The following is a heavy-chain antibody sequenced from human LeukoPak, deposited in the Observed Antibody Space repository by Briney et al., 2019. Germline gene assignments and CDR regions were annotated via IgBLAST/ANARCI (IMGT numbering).Heavy chain of an antibody. V-gene: IGHV2-5*02. D-gene: IGHD1-14*01. Sequence: SGPTLVNPTQTLTLTCTFSGFSLSTSGVGVGWIRQPPGKALEWLALIYWDDDKRYSPSLKSRLTITKDTSKNQVVLTMTNMDPVDTATYYCAHSFKGNIFNRNPPHYWGQGTLVTVFS. CDR2: IYWDDDK. CDR3: AHSFKGNIFNRNPPHY. J-gene: IGHJ4*02. CDR1: GFSLSTSGVG.